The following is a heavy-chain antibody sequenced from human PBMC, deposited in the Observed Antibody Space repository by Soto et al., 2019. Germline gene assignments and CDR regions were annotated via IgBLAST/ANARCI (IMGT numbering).Heavy chain of an antibody. V-gene: IGHV3-23*01. Sequence: EVRLLESGGGLVKPGGSLRLSCATSGLTFSNYAMNWVRQAPGGGLEWVSSMSGSSSTTYYADSVRGRFTISRDRSKNTLYLQMSSLRAEDTALYYCAKNQERELPRVIDFWGQGTLVTVSS. CDR3: AKNQERELPRVIDF. CDR1: GLTFSNYA. J-gene: IGHJ4*02. D-gene: IGHD1-7*01. CDR2: MSGSSSTT.